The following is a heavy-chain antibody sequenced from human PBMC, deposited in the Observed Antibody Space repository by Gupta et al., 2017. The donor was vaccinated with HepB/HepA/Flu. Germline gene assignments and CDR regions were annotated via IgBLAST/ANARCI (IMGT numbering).Heavy chain of an antibody. Sequence: QVQLQESGPGLVKASQTLSLTCTVTSCAFITGDFYWNWIRQHPGKGLEWIGYIYYGGGTYYNPSLKSRVSMSVDSSKNQFSLNLTHVTAADTAIYYCAKLADHDHFDSWGQGTLVTVSS. CDR1: SCAFITGDFY. CDR2: IYYGGGT. D-gene: IGHD1-1*01. V-gene: IGHV4-31*03. J-gene: IGHJ4*02. CDR3: AKLADHDHFDS.